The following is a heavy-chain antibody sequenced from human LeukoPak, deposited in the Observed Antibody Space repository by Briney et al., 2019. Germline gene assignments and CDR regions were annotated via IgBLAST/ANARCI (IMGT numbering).Heavy chain of an antibody. CDR3: ARIRDGYNFDY. CDR1: GYSFTSYW. CDR2: IYPGDSDT. D-gene: IGHD5-24*01. J-gene: IGHJ4*02. V-gene: IGHV5-51*01. Sequence: KHEESLKISCKDSGYSFTSYWIGCVRQMPGKGLEWMGIIYPGDSDTRYSPSFQGHVTISADKSISTAYLQWSSLKASDTAMYYCARIRDGYNFDYWGQGTLVTVSS.